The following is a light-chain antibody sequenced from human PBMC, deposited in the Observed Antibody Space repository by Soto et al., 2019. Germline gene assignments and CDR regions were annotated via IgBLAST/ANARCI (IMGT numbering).Light chain of an antibody. CDR1: QSVSSY. CDR2: DAS. V-gene: IGKV3-20*01. Sequence: EIVLTQSPATLSLSPGERATLSCRASQSVSSYLAWYQQKPGQAPRLLIYDASNRATGIPARFSGSGSGTDFTLTISRLEPEDFAVYYCQQYGSSPGITFGPGTKVDIK. CDR3: QQYGSSPGIT. J-gene: IGKJ3*01.